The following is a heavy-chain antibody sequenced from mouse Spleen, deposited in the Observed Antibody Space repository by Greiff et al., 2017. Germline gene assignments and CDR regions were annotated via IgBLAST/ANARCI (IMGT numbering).Heavy chain of an antibody. CDR2: IDPSDSYT. J-gene: IGHJ2*01. Sequence: QVQLQQPGAELVRPGTSVKLSCKASGYTFTSYWMHWVKQRPGQGLEWIGVIDPSDSYTNYNQKFKGKATLTVDTSSSTAYMQLSSLTSEDSAVYYCARGEIHYYGYGDFDYWGQGTTLTVSS. V-gene: IGHV1-59*01. CDR1: GYTFTSYW. D-gene: IGHD1-2*01. CDR3: ARGEIHYYGYGDFDY.